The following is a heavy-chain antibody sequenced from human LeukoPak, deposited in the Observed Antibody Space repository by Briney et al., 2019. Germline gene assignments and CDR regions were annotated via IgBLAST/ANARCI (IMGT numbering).Heavy chain of an antibody. Sequence: GGSLRLSCAASGFTLSSYSMNWVRQAPGKGLEWVSSISSSSSYIYYADSVKGRFTISRDNAKNSLYLQMNSLRAEDTAVYYCARDFVGATGYMDVWGKGTTVTVSS. CDR2: ISSSSSYI. D-gene: IGHD1-26*01. CDR1: GFTLSSYS. J-gene: IGHJ6*03. CDR3: ARDFVGATGYMDV. V-gene: IGHV3-21*01.